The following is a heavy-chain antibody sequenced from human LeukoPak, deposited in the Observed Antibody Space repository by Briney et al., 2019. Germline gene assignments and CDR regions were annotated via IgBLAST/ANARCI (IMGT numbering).Heavy chain of an antibody. CDR3: AFSPGNSLKWLYP. CDR2: INAYSGNT. CDR1: GYTYNIYG. Sequence: ASVKVSCKASGYTYNIYGISWVRQAPGQGLEWMGWINAYSGNTNCSRSLQGRVTLTTDTSTSTAYMELTRLRSDDAAVDYCAFSPGNSLKWLYPWGKGTLVSVSS. D-gene: IGHD2/OR15-2a*01. V-gene: IGHV1-18*01. J-gene: IGHJ5*02.